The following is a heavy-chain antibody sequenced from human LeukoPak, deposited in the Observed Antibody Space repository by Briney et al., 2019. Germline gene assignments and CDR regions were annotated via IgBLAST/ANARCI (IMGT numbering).Heavy chain of an antibody. Sequence: GGSLRLSCAASGFTFSSYWMSWVRQAPGKGLEWVANIKQDGSEKYYVDSVKGRFTISRDNAKNSLYLQMNSLRAEDTAVYYCAKDGGTTVTTLFDYWGQGTLVTVSS. D-gene: IGHD4-11*01. CDR3: AKDGGTTVTTLFDY. CDR2: IKQDGSEK. CDR1: GFTFSSYW. V-gene: IGHV3-7*01. J-gene: IGHJ4*02.